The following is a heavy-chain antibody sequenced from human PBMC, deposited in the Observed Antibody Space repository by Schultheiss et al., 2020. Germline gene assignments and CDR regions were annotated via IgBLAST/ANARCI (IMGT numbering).Heavy chain of an antibody. CDR3: AAAPEQWLVDY. D-gene: IGHD6-19*01. J-gene: IGHJ4*02. CDR2: ISGSGGST. CDR1: GFTFSSYA. Sequence: GESLKISCAASGFTFSSYAMSWVRQAPGKGLEWVSAISGSGGSTYYADSVKGRFTISRDNSKNTLYLQMNSLRAEDTAVYYCAAAPEQWLVDYWGQGTLVTVSS. V-gene: IGHV3-23*01.